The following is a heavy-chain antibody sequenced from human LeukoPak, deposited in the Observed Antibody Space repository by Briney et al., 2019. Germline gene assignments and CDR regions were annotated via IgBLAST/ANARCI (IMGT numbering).Heavy chain of an antibody. CDR2: MNPNSGNT. V-gene: IGHV1-8*01. D-gene: IGHD2-2*01. J-gene: IGHJ5*02. CDR1: GYTVTSYD. Sequence: ASVKVSCKASGYTVTSYDINWVRQATGQGLEWMGWMNPNSGNTGYAQKFQGRVTITRDTSISTAYMELSSRGSEDTAVYYCARAGYRRSTSCRSWFDPWGQGTLVTVSS. CDR3: ARAGYRRSTSCRSWFDP.